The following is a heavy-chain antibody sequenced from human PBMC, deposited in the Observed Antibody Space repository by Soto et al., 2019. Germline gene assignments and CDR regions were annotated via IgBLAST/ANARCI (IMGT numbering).Heavy chain of an antibody. CDR3: ARRRTGGSSGYHQARFDY. Sequence: QVQLVQSGAEVRKPGSSVRVSCKASGGSFNRHTISWVRQAPGQGLEWMGWISAYNGNTNYAQKLQGRVTMTTDTSTSTAYMELRSLRSDDTAVYYCARRRTGGSSGYHQARFDYWGQGTLVTVSS. J-gene: IGHJ4*02. CDR1: GGSFNRHT. V-gene: IGHV1-18*01. CDR2: ISAYNGNT. D-gene: IGHD3-22*01.